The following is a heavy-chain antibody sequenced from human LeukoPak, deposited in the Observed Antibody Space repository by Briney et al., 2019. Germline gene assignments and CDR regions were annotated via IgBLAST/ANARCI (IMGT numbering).Heavy chain of an antibody. CDR1: GGSISSGDYY. CDR2: IYYSGST. Sequence: SETLSLTCTVSGGSISSGDYYWSRIRQPPGKGLEWIGYIYYSGSTYYNPSLKSRVTISVDTSKNQFSLKLSSVTAADTAVYYCARVRFYGMDVWGQGTTVTVSS. CDR3: ARVRFYGMDV. J-gene: IGHJ6*02. V-gene: IGHV4-30-4*01.